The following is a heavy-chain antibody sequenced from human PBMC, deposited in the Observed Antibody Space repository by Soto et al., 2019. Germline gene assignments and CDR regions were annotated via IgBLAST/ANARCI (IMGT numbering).Heavy chain of an antibody. CDR2: IYYSGST. CDR3: ARGYDWFDP. J-gene: IGHJ5*02. D-gene: IGHD5-12*01. V-gene: IGHV4-59*01. Sequence: SATLSLTCSVSGDSISSSYWSWIRQPPGKGLEWIGYIYYSGSTNYNPSLKSRVTISLDTSKNQFSLKVSSVTAADTAVYYCARGYDWFDPWGQGTLVTVSS. CDR1: GDSISSSY.